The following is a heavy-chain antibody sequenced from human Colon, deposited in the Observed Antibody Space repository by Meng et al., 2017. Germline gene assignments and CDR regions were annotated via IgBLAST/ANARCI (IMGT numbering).Heavy chain of an antibody. CDR1: GFALSGVT. J-gene: IGHJ4*02. Sequence: QITLKESDPTLVKPTQTLTLTCSISGFALSGVTVAWIRQPPGKALECLAVIYWDDDKRYRPSLESRLTITKDTSKNQVVLTMTNVDPVDTATYYCARARELWGRPLPSPFDYWGPETLVTVSS. CDR2: IYWDDDK. D-gene: IGHD7-27*01. V-gene: IGHV2-5*02. CDR3: ARARELWGRPLPSPFDY.